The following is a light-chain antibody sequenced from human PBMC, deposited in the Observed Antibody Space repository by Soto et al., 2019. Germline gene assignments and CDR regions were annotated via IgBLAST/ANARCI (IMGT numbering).Light chain of an antibody. Sequence: QSALTQPASVSWSPGQSIPLSCTGTSSDVGGYNYVSWYQQHPGKAPKLMIYDVSNRPSGVSNRFSGSKSGNTASLTISGLQAEDEADYYCSSYTSSSTLFGGRTKVTVL. CDR3: SSYTSSSTL. J-gene: IGLJ2*01. V-gene: IGLV2-14*01. CDR1: SSDVGGYNY. CDR2: DVS.